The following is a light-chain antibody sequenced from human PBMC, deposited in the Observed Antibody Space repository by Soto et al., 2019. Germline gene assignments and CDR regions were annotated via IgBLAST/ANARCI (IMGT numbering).Light chain of an antibody. CDR1: SSDIGSHNL. Sequence: QSVLTQPASVSGSPGQSITISCAGTSSDIGSHNLVSWYQHRPDKAPKLLIYEVADRPSGVSDRFSGSKSGNTASLTISGLRAEDEADYYCSSYTSITTYVFGTGTKGTVL. CDR2: EVA. J-gene: IGLJ1*01. CDR3: SSYTSITTYV. V-gene: IGLV2-14*02.